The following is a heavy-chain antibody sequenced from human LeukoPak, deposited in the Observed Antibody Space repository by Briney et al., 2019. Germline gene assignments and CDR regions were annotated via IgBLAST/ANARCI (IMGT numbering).Heavy chain of an antibody. CDR1: GFTFSNAW. CDR3: AKGRGWVGY. CDR2: IKSKTDDGTR. D-gene: IGHD6-19*01. V-gene: IGHV3-15*07. J-gene: IGHJ4*02. Sequence: GGSLRLSCAASGFTFSNAWMNWVRQAPGKGLEWVGRIKSKTDDGTRDFAAPVKGRFSISRDDSKNTLYLQMNSLKIEDTAVYYCAKGRGWVGYWGQGTLVTVSS.